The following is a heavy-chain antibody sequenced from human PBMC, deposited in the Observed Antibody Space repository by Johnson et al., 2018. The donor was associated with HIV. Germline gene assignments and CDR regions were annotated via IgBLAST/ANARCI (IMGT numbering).Heavy chain of an antibody. V-gene: IGHV3-11*05. CDR3: ARGGYCTGGVCLGDAFDI. Sequence: QEQLVVSGGGLVKPGGSLRLSCVASGFTFSDYYMSWVRQAPGKGLEWVSYISNGGSTGYADSVKGRFTLSRDNAKNSLYLQMNSLRAEDTALYYCARGGYCTGGVCLGDAFDIWGQGTMVTVSS. D-gene: IGHD2-8*02. J-gene: IGHJ3*02. CDR1: GFTFSDYY. CDR2: ISNGGST.